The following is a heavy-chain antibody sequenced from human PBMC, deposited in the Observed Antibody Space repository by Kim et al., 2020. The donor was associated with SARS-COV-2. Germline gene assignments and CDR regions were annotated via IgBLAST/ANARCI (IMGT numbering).Heavy chain of an antibody. D-gene: IGHD2-15*01. Sequence: ASVKVSCKASGYTFASYGISWVRQAPGQGLEWMGWISPYIGDTDYAQQFQGRITVTTDTSTSTAYMQLSSLRSDDTAVYYCAREGCCSESRCAGCDVYGGMDVWGQGTTVTVSS. J-gene: IGHJ6*02. CDR1: GYTFASYG. V-gene: IGHV1-18*01. CDR2: ISPYIGDT. CDR3: AREGCCSESRCAGCDVYGGMDV.